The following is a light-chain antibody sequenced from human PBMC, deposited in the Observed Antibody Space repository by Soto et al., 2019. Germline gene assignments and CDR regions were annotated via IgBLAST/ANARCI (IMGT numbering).Light chain of an antibody. Sequence: EVVMAQSPATLSVSQGERATLPCRSSQSVSSNLAWYQQKPGQAPRLLIYGASTRATGIPARFSGSGSGTEFTLTISSLQSEDFAVYYCQQYNNWPPITFGQGTLLEIK. J-gene: IGKJ5*01. V-gene: IGKV3-15*01. CDR3: QQYNNWPPIT. CDR2: GAS. CDR1: QSVSSN.